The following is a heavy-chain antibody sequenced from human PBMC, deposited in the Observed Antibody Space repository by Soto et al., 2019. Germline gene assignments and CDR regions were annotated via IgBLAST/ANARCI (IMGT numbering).Heavy chain of an antibody. CDR1: GGSFSGYY. J-gene: IGHJ5*02. D-gene: IGHD3-10*01. V-gene: IGHV4-34*01. Sequence: QVQLQQWGAGLLKPSETLSLTCAVYGGSFSGYYWSWIRQPPGKGLEWIGEINHSGSTNYNPSLKSRVTISVDTSKNQFSLKLSSVTAADTAVYYCARGRRSYYYGSGTYNWFDPWGQGTLVTVSS. CDR3: ARGRRSYYYGSGTYNWFDP. CDR2: INHSGST.